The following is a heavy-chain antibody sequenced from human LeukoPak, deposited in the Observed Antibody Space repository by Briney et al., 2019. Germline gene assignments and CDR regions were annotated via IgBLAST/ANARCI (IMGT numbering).Heavy chain of an antibody. CDR1: GFTFSSYG. Sequence: SGGSLRLSCAASGFTFSSYGMHWVRQAPGKGLEWVAFIRYDGSNKYYADSVKGRFTISRDNSKNTLYLQMNSLRAEDTAVYYCAKEMMGIAAAGSDYWGQGTLVTVSS. V-gene: IGHV3-30*02. CDR3: AKEMMGIAAAGSDY. J-gene: IGHJ4*02. CDR2: IRYDGSNK. D-gene: IGHD6-13*01.